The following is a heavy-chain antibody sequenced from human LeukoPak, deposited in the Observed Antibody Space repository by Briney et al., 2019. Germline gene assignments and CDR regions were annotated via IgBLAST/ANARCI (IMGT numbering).Heavy chain of an antibody. CDR1: GGSISSYY. D-gene: IGHD3-10*01. CDR2: IYYSGST. J-gene: IGHJ4*02. V-gene: IGHV4-59*08. Sequence: SETLSLTCTVSGGSISSYYWSWIRQPPGKGLEWIGYIYYSGSTNYNPSLKSRVTISVDTSKNQFSLKLSSVTAADTAVYYCARQKITMVRGVMVFDYWGQGTLVTVSS. CDR3: ARQKITMVRGVMVFDY.